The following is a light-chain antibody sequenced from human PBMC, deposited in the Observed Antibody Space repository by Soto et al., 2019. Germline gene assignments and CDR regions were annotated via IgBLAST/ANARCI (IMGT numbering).Light chain of an antibody. CDR1: QSVSTR. J-gene: IGKJ1*01. Sequence: EIVLTQSPATLSLSPGERATLSCRASQSVSTRLAWYQHKPGQAPRLLIYETSNRATGIPARFSGSGSGTDFTLTISSLEPEDFAVYYCHQRKSWPRTFGQGTKVDIK. V-gene: IGKV3-11*01. CDR2: ETS. CDR3: HQRKSWPRT.